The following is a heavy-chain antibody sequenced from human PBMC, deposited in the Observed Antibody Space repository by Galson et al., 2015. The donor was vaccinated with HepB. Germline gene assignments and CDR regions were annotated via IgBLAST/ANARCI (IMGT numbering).Heavy chain of an antibody. D-gene: IGHD2-2*01. CDR3: ARDRSNYCSSTSCYYYYYMDV. V-gene: IGHV1-69*05. CDR2: IIPIFGTA. J-gene: IGHJ6*03. CDR1: GGTFSSYA. Sequence: SVKVSCKASGGTFSSYAISWVRQAPGQGLEWMGGIIPIFGTANYAQKFQGRVTMTRDTSISTAYMELSRLRSDDTAVYYCARDRSNYCSSTSCYYYYYMDVWGKGTTVTVSS.